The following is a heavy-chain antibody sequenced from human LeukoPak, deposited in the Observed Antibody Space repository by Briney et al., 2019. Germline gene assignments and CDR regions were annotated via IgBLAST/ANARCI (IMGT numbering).Heavy chain of an antibody. CDR2: MNPNSGNT. CDR1: GYTFTSYD. J-gene: IGHJ3*02. D-gene: IGHD2-2*02. V-gene: IGHV1-8*03. Sequence: ASVKVSCKASGYTFTSYDINWVRQATGQGLEWMGWMNPNSGNTGYAQKFQGRVTITRNTSISTAYMELSSLRSEDTAVYYCARGQYTSPDAFDIWGQGTMVTVSS. CDR3: ARGQYTSPDAFDI.